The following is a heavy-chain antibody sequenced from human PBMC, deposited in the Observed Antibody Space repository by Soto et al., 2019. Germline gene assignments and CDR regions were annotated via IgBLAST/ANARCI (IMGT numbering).Heavy chain of an antibody. CDR2: ITASGGIT. D-gene: IGHD3-22*01. J-gene: IGHJ5*02. CDR1: GFTFSSYA. CDR3: AGQAGYYAS. V-gene: IGHV3-23*01. Sequence: EVQLLESGGGLVQPGGSLRLSCAASGFTFSSYAMTWVRQAPGKGLEWISTITASGGITYYVDSEKGRFTISRDNSKNTLYRQMNSLSAADAAVYFCAGQAGYYASWGQGTLVVVSS.